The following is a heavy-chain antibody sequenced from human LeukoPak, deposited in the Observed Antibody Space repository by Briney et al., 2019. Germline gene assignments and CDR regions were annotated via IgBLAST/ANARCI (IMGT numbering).Heavy chain of an antibody. V-gene: IGHV3-11*04. D-gene: IGHD2-2*01. Sequence: GGSLRLSCAASGFTFSDYYMSWIRQAPGKGLEWVSYISSSGSTIYYADSVKGRFTISRDNAKNSVYLQMNSLRPEDTAVYYCAIDRHQLIFNPLDYWGQGTLVSVSS. CDR1: GFTFSDYY. CDR2: ISSSGSTI. CDR3: AIDRHQLIFNPLDY. J-gene: IGHJ4*02.